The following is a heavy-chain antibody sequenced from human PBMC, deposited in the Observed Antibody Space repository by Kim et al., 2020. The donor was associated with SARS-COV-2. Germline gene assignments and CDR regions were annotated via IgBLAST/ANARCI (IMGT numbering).Heavy chain of an antibody. CDR1: GFTVSSNY. CDR3: ARGERGPITIFGVVIPYYFDY. V-gene: IGHV3-66*01. J-gene: IGHJ4*02. Sequence: GGSLRLSCAASGFTVSSNYMSWVRQAPGKGLEWVSVIYSGGSTYYADSVKGRFTISRDNSKNTLYLQMNSLRAEDTAVYYCARGERGPITIFGVVIPYYFDYWGQGTLVTVSS. CDR2: IYSGGST. D-gene: IGHD3-3*01.